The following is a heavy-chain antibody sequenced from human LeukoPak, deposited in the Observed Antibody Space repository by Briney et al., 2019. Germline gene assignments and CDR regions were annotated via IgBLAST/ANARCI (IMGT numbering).Heavy chain of an antibody. CDR1: GFTFSSYS. CDR2: IWYDGSNH. Sequence: GGSLRLPCAASGFTFSSYSMCWVRQAPGKGLEWVAFIWYDGSNHYYADSVKGRFTISRDHSKNTVYLQMNSLRAEDTAVYYCARDGCTTTTCFDYWGQGTLVTVSS. CDR3: ARDGCTTTTCFDY. V-gene: IGHV3-33*01. J-gene: IGHJ4*02. D-gene: IGHD2-2*01.